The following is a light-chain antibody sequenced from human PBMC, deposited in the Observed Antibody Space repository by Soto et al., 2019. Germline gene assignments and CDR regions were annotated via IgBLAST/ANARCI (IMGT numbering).Light chain of an antibody. CDR2: GAS. J-gene: IGKJ4*01. V-gene: IGKV3-20*01. CDR3: QQYGGSPHT. Sequence: EIVLTQSPGTLSLSPGDTATLSCRASQSVPSNYLAWYQQKGGQAPSLLIYGASRRATGIPDRFSGSESGTDFTLTIRLEPEDFAVYYCQQYGGSPHTFGGGTKVEI. CDR1: QSVPSNY.